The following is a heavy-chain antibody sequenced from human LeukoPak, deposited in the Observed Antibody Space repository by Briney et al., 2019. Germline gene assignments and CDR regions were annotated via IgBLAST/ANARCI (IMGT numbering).Heavy chain of an antibody. CDR2: IYSGGST. V-gene: IGHV3-53*01. D-gene: IGHD6-13*01. Sequence: GGSLRLSCAASGFTVSSNYMSWVRQAPGKGLEWVSVIYSGGSTFYADSVKGRFTISRDNSKNTLYLQLNSLRAEDTAVYNCARVIAAAGSADYWGQGTLVTVSS. CDR1: GFTVSSNY. J-gene: IGHJ4*02. CDR3: ARVIAAAGSADY.